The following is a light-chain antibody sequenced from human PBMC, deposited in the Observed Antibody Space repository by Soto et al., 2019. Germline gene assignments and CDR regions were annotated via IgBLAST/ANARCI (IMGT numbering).Light chain of an antibody. J-gene: IGLJ1*01. CDR2: DNN. Sequence: QSVLTQPPSASGTPGQRVTISCSGSSSNIGSNYVHWYQQPPGTAPKLLIYDNNNRPSGVPDRFSGSKSGTSASLAITGLQAEDEADYYCQSYDSSLNAYVFGTGTKLTVL. CDR1: SSNIGSNY. V-gene: IGLV1-40*01. CDR3: QSYDSSLNAYV.